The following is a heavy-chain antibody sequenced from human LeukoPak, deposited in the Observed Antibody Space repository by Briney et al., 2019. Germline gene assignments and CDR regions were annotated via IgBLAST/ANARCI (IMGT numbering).Heavy chain of an antibody. D-gene: IGHD6-13*01. CDR3: ARDPPQQPGVPASAFDI. J-gene: IGHJ3*02. CDR2: INPNSGGT. V-gene: IGHV1-2*06. CDR1: GYTFTGYY. Sequence: ASVKVSCKASGYTFTGYYMHGVRQAPGQGLEWMGLINPNSGGTNYAQKFQGRVTMTRDTSISTAYIELRRLRSEDTAVYYCARDPPQQPGVPASAFDIWGQGTMVTVSS.